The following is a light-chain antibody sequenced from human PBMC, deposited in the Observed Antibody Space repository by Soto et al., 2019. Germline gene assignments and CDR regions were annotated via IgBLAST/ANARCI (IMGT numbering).Light chain of an antibody. CDR2: DSS. J-gene: IGKJ4*01. Sequence: EIALTQSPATLSLSPGERATLSCRASQTISNSLAWYQEKPGQAPRLLIYDSSNRATGIPPTYSGSGSGTDFTLTIRSLEPEDFAVYYCQQRNSWPPPTFGGGTRVEI. V-gene: IGKV3-11*01. CDR3: QQRNSWPPPT. CDR1: QTISNS.